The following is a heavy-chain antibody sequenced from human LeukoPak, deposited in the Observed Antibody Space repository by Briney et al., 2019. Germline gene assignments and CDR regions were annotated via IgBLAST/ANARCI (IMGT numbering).Heavy chain of an antibody. V-gene: IGHV4-59*08. J-gene: IGHJ3*02. CDR3: ARSYWNDLGRFDI. Sequence: SETLSLTCTVSGGSISFYYWSWIRQPPGKGLEWIGYIYYSGSTNYNPSLKSRVTISVDTSKNQYSLKVSSVTAADTAVYYCARSYWNDLGRFDIWGQGTMVTVSS. CDR1: GGSISFYY. CDR2: IYYSGST. D-gene: IGHD1-1*01.